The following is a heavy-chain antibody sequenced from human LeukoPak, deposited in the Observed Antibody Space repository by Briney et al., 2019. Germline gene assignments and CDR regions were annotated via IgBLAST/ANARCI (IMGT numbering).Heavy chain of an antibody. D-gene: IGHD2-8*01. Sequence: GGSLRLSCAAFGFTFSSYAMSWVRQAPGKGLEWVSGISDSGGNTYYADSVKGRFTISRDNSKNTLYLQMNSLRDEDSAAYYCARVYLERLTAGYFDHWGQGTWVTVTP. CDR1: GFTFSSYA. J-gene: IGHJ4*02. CDR3: ARVYLERLTAGYFDH. V-gene: IGHV3-23*01. CDR2: ISDSGGNT.